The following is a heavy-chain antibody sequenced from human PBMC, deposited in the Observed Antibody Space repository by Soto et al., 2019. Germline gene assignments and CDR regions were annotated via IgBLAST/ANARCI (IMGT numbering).Heavy chain of an antibody. CDR1: GHSFTSYW. CDR2: IYPGDSDT. Sequence: GESLKISCKGSGHSFTSYWIGWVRQMPGKGLEWMGIIYPGDSDTRYSPSFQGQVTISADKSISTAYLQWSSLKASDTAMYYCAGSGLAAAGDYGMDVWGQGTTVTVSS. D-gene: IGHD6-13*01. J-gene: IGHJ6*02. CDR3: AGSGLAAAGDYGMDV. V-gene: IGHV5-51*01.